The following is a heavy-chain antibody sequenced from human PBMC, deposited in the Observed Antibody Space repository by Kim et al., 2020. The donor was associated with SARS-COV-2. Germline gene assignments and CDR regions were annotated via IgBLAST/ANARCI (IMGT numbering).Heavy chain of an antibody. CDR2: INAGNGNT. D-gene: IGHD1-26*01. V-gene: IGHV1-3*01. CDR1: GYTFTSYA. CDR3: ARAPLRIVGAPDY. J-gene: IGHJ4*02. Sequence: ASVKVSCKASGYTFTSYAMHWVRQAPGQRLEWMGWINAGNGNTKYSQKFQGRVTITRDTSASTAYMELSSLRSEDTAVYYCARAPLRIVGAPDYWGQGTLVTVSS.